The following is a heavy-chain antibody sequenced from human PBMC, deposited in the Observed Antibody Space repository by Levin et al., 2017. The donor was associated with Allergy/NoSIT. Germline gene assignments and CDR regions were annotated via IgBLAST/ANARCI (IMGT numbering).Heavy chain of an antibody. D-gene: IGHD3-10*01. CDR1: GFTLSNAW. CDR3: TTEGFTYGNHAIDV. V-gene: IGHV3-15*01. Sequence: PGGSLRLSCAASGFTLSNAWMSWVRQAPGKGLEWVGHIKSKTSGGTTDYAAPVKGRFSISRDDSKNTLYLQMNSLRTEDTAVYYCTTEGFTYGNHAIDVWGQGTMVTVSS. J-gene: IGHJ3*01. CDR2: IKSKTSGGTT.